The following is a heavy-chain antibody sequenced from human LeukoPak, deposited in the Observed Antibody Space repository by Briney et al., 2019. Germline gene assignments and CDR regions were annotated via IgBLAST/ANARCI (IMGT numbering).Heavy chain of an antibody. CDR3: ARGQIAVASDAFDI. D-gene: IGHD6-19*01. V-gene: IGHV3-30*03. CDR2: ISYDGSNK. CDR1: GFTFSSYG. J-gene: IGHJ3*02. Sequence: GRSLRLSCAASGFTFSSYGMYWVRQAPGKGLEWVAVISYDGSNKYYADSVKGRFTISRDNSKNTLYLQMNSLRAEDTAVYYCARGQIAVASDAFDIWGQGTMVTVSS.